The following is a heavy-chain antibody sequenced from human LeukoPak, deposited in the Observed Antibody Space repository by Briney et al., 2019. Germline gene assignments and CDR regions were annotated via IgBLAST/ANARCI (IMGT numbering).Heavy chain of an antibody. CDR1: GYTFTSYG. Sequence: GASVKVSCKASGYTFTSYGISWVRQAPGQGLEWMGWISAYNGNTNYAQKLQGRVTMTTDTSTSTAYMELRSLRAEDTALYYCAKASDILTGYYSEVDYWGQGTLVTVSS. J-gene: IGHJ4*02. CDR2: ISAYNGNT. D-gene: IGHD3-9*01. CDR3: AKASDILTGYYSEVDY. V-gene: IGHV1-18*01.